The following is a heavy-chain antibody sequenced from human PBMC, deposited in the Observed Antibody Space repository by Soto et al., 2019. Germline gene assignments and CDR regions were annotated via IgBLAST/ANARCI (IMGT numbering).Heavy chain of an antibody. CDR3: ARASYSGYDFGAFDI. CDR2: IYSGGST. V-gene: IGHV3-53*02. J-gene: IGHJ3*02. Sequence: VQLVETGGGLIQPGGSLRLSCAASGFTVSSNYMSWVRQAPGKRLEWVSVIYSGGSTYYADSVKGRFTISRDNSKNTLYLQMNSLRAEDTAVYYCARASYSGYDFGAFDIWGQGTMVTVSS. CDR1: GFTVSSNY. D-gene: IGHD5-12*01.